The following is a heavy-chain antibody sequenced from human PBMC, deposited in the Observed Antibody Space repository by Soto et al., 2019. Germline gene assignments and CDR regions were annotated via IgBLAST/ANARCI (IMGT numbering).Heavy chain of an antibody. CDR1: GFTFSSYS. CDR2: ISSSSSYI. D-gene: IGHD2-2*01. CDR3: ATLVPAASYYYYGMDV. V-gene: IGHV3-21*01. J-gene: IGHJ6*02. Sequence: ESGGGLVKPGGSLRLSCAASGFTFSSYSMNWVRQAPGKGLEWVSSISSSSSYIYYADSVEGRFTISRDNAKNSLYLQMNSLRAEDTAVYYCATLVPAASYYYYGMDVWGQGTTVTVSS.